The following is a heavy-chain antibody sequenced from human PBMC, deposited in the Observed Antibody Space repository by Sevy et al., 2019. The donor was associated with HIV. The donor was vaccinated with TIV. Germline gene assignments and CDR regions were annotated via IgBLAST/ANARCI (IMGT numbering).Heavy chain of an antibody. J-gene: IGHJ6*02. CDR2: ISGSGGST. D-gene: IGHD2-15*01. V-gene: IGHV3-23*01. CDR1: GFIFSTYT. Sequence: GGSLRLSCAASGFIFSTYTMTWVRQAPGKGLEWVSGISGSGGSTYYADSLKGRFTIFRDNSKSTVHLQMNSLRAEDTAVYYCAKADRTFYGLDVWGQGTTVTVSS. CDR3: AKADRTFYGLDV.